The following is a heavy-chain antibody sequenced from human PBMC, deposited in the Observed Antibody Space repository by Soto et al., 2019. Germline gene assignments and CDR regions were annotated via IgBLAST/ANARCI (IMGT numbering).Heavy chain of an antibody. CDR3: ARLSSPIRQWLVAYYFDY. D-gene: IGHD6-19*01. V-gene: IGHV5-51*01. Sequence: PGESLKISCKGSGYSFTSYWIGWVRQMPGKGLEWMGIIYPGDSDTRYSPSFQGQVTISADKSISTAYLQWSSLKASDTAMYYCARLSSPIRQWLVAYYFDYWGQGTLVTVSS. CDR1: GYSFTSYW. J-gene: IGHJ4*02. CDR2: IYPGDSDT.